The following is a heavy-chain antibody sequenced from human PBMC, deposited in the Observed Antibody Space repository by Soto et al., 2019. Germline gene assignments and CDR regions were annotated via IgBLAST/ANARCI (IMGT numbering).Heavy chain of an antibody. Sequence: SETLSLTCTVSGGSISSGGYYWSWIRQHPGKGLEWIGYIYYSGSTYYNPSLKSRVTISVDTSKNQFSLKLSSVTAADTAVYYCARGGSYYDFWSGYGSHNWFDPWGQGTLVTVSS. CDR2: IYYSGST. CDR3: ARGGSYYDFWSGYGSHNWFDP. V-gene: IGHV4-31*03. CDR1: GGSISSGGYY. J-gene: IGHJ5*02. D-gene: IGHD3-3*01.